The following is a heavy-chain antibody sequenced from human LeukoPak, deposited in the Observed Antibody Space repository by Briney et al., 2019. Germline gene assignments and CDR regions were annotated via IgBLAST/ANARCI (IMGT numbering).Heavy chain of an antibody. D-gene: IGHD5-12*01. V-gene: IGHV4-31*03. J-gene: IGHJ5*02. Sequence: PPETLSLTCTVSGGSISSGGYYWSWIRQHPGKGLEWIGYIYYSGSTYYNPSLKSRVTISVDTSKNQFSLKLSSVTAADTAVYYCARGTLRFGVDPWGQGTLVTVSS. CDR2: IYYSGST. CDR3: ARGTLRFGVDP. CDR1: GGSISSGGYY.